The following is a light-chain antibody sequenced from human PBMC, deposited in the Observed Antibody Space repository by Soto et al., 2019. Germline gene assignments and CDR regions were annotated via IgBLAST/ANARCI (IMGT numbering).Light chain of an antibody. V-gene: IGKV3-15*01. J-gene: IGKJ1*01. Sequence: EIVVTQSPATLSVSPGERATLSCRASQSVTSNFAWYQQKPGQAPRLLIYGASTRATGIPARFSGSGSGTEFTLSIGSLQSEDFAVYYCQQYNDWPPTFGQRTKVDIK. CDR3: QQYNDWPPT. CDR2: GAS. CDR1: QSVTSN.